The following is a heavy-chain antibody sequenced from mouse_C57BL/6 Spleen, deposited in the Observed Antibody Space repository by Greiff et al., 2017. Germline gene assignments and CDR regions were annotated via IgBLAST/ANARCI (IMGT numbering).Heavy chain of an antibody. CDR3: ARDDDYDGYWYFDV. D-gene: IGHD2-4*01. Sequence: EVQLQQSGPVLVKPGASVKMSCKASGYTFTDYYMNWVKQSHGKSLEWIGVINPYNGGTSYNQKFKGKATLTVDKSSSIAYMELNSLTSEDSAVYYCARDDDYDGYWYFDVWGTGTTVTVSS. CDR2: INPYNGGT. CDR1: GYTFTDYY. V-gene: IGHV1-19*01. J-gene: IGHJ1*03.